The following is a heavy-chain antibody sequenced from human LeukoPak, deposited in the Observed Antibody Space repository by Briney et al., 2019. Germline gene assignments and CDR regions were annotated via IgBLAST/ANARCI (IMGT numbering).Heavy chain of an antibody. J-gene: IGHJ4*02. Sequence: PGGSLRLSCAASGFTFSSYAMSWVRQAPGKGLEWVSAISGSGGSTYYADSVKGRFTISRDNSKNTLYLQMNSLRAEDTAIYYCAKFHVNFSSGRLRSFDYWGQGTLVTVSS. CDR2: ISGSGGST. CDR1: GFTFSSYA. D-gene: IGHD6-19*01. V-gene: IGHV3-23*01. CDR3: AKFHVNFSSGRLRSFDY.